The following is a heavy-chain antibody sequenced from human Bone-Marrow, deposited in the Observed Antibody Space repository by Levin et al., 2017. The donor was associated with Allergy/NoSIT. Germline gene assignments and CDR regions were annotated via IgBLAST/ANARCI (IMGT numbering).Heavy chain of an antibody. J-gene: IGHJ4*02. CDR3: ARALTGDRRYFDY. Sequence: SPTLSLPCAISWDSVSGNSGSWNWIRQSPSRGLEWLGRTFYRSKWYNDCALSVKSRITINPDTSKNQFSLQLNSVTPEDTAVYYCARALTGDRRYFDYWGQGMLVIVSS. CDR2: TFYRSKWYN. CDR1: WDSVSGNSGS. D-gene: IGHD7-27*01. V-gene: IGHV6-1*01.